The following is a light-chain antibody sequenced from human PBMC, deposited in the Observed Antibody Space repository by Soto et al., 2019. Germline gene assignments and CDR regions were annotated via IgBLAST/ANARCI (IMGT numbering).Light chain of an antibody. CDR1: VLAKKY. CDR2: KDV. CDR3: SSTSDNNLV. Sequence: SSELTQPSSVSVSPGQTARITCSGDVLAKKYARWFQQKPGQAPVLVIYKDVERPSGIPERFSGSSSGTTVTLTISGAQVEDEADYYCSSTSDNNLVFGGGTKVTVL. J-gene: IGLJ2*01. V-gene: IGLV3-27*01.